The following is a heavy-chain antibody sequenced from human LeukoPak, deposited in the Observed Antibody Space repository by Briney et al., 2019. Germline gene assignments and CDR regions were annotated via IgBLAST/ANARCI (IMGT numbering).Heavy chain of an antibody. Sequence: GGSLRLSCAASGFTFSTYCMHWVRQAPGKGLEWVSSISSSSSYIYYADSVKGRFTISRDNAKNSLYLQMNSLRAEDTAVYYCARGTLGYCSGGSCPDWFDPWGQGTLVTVSS. D-gene: IGHD2-15*01. CDR1: GFTFSTYC. CDR2: ISSSSSYI. V-gene: IGHV3-21*01. CDR3: ARGTLGYCSGGSCPDWFDP. J-gene: IGHJ5*02.